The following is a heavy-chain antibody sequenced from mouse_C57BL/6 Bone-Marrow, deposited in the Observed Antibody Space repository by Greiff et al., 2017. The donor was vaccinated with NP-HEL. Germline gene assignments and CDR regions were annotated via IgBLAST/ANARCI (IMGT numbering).Heavy chain of an antibody. J-gene: IGHJ3*01. V-gene: IGHV1-15*01. Sequence: VQLQQSGAELVRPGASVTLSCKASGYTFTDYEMHWVKQTPVHGLEWIGAIDPETGGTAYNQKFKGKAILTADQSSSTAYMELRSLTSEDSAVYYCAIDSSGYCWFAYWGQGTLVTVSA. CDR1: GYTFTDYE. D-gene: IGHD3-2*02. CDR3: AIDSSGYCWFAY. CDR2: IDPETGGT.